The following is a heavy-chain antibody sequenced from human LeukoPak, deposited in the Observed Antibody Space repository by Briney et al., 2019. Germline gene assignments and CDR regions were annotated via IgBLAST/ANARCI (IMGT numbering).Heavy chain of an antibody. CDR1: GYTFTSYG. V-gene: IGHV1-18*01. CDR3: ARDIPLTGWNRDNYFDY. J-gene: IGHJ4*02. Sequence: ASVKVSCKASGYTFTSYGISWVRQAPGQGLEWMGWISAYNGNTNYAQKFQGRVTITADKSTSTAYMELSSLRSEDTAVYYCARDIPLTGWNRDNYFDYWGQGTLVTVSS. D-gene: IGHD7-27*01. CDR2: ISAYNGNT.